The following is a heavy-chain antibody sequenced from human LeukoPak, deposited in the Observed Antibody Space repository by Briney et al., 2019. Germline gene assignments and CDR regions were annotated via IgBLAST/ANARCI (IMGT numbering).Heavy chain of an antibody. J-gene: IGHJ4*02. CDR3: AHSLLYYDILTGYRGGGWGGFDY. V-gene: IGHV2-5*02. D-gene: IGHD3-9*01. Sequence: SGPTLVKPTQTLTLTCTFSGFSLSTSGVGVGWIRQPPGKALEWLALIYWDDDKRYSPSLKSRLTITKDTSKDQVVLTMTNMDPVDTATYYCAHSLLYYDILTGYRGGGWGGFDYWGQGTLVTVSS. CDR2: IYWDDDK. CDR1: GFSLSTSGVG.